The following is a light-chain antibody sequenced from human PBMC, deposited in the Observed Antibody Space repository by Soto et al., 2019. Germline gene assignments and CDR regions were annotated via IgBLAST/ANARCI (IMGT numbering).Light chain of an antibody. CDR3: MQGTYGPRP. CDR1: QSLVHSDGNTY. V-gene: IGKV2-30*02. J-gene: IGKJ4*02. Sequence: DVVMTQSPLSLPVTLGQPASISCRSSQSLVHSDGNTYLNWFQQRPGHSPRRLIYEVSNRDSGVQDRLSGSGSGTDFQLIISRVEAGDVGIYYCMQGTYGPRPFARGTKVEI. CDR2: EVS.